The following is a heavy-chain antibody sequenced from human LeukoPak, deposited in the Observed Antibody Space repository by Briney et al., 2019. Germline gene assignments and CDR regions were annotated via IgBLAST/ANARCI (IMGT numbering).Heavy chain of an antibody. CDR1: GFTFSSYG. CDR3: ARDQAAVAGLAY. CDR2: IWYDGSNK. J-gene: IGHJ4*02. D-gene: IGHD6-19*01. V-gene: IGHV3-33*01. Sequence: GRSLRLSCAASGFTFSSYGMHWVRQAPGKGLEWVAVIWYDGSNKYYADSVKGRFTISRDNSKNTLYLQMNSLRAEDTAVYYCARDQAAVAGLAYWGQGTLVTVSS.